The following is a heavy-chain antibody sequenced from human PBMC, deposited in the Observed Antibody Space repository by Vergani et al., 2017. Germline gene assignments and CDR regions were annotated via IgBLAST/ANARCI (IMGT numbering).Heavy chain of an antibody. V-gene: IGHV3-64*04. Sequence: VQLVESGGGLVQPGGSLRLSCSASGFTFSSYAMHWVRQAPGTGLEYVSAISGSGGSTYYADSVKGRFTISRDNSKTTLSLQMNSLRAEDTAVYYCAKHNPYYDILTGPGGGYYFDYWGQGTLVTVSS. CDR1: GFTFSSYA. J-gene: IGHJ4*02. D-gene: IGHD3-9*01. CDR2: ISGSGGST. CDR3: AKHNPYYDILTGPGGGYYFDY.